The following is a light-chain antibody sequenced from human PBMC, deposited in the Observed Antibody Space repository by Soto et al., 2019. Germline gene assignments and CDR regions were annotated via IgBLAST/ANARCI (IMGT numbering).Light chain of an antibody. CDR2: KAS. Sequence: DIQMTQSPSTLSASVEDRVTITCRASQSISSWLAWCQQKPGKAPKVLIYKASTLESGAPSRFSGSGSGTEFTLTISSLQPDDFATYYCQQYNRYPLTFGGGTKVEIK. CDR1: QSISSW. CDR3: QQYNRYPLT. J-gene: IGKJ4*01. V-gene: IGKV1-5*03.